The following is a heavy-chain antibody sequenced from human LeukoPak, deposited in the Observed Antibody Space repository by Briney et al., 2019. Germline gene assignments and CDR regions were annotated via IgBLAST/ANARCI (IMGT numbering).Heavy chain of an antibody. D-gene: IGHD2-15*01. CDR2: MSSDGSNK. J-gene: IGHJ4*02. CDR1: GFTFSTYG. V-gene: IGHV3-30*03. Sequence: GGSLTLSCAASGFTFSTYGMHWVRQAPGKGLEWVAVMSSDGSNKYCADSVKGRFTISRDNTKNTLFLQMNSLRIEDTAVYCCARGLRSKSQRGYFDCLVRGGLVSVSS. CDR3: ARGLRSKSQRGYFDC.